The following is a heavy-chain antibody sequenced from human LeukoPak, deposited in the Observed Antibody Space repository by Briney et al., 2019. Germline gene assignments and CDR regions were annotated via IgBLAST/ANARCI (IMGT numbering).Heavy chain of an antibody. D-gene: IGHD3-16*01. CDR1: GFTFSSYA. V-gene: IGHV3-23*01. Sequence: GGSLRLSCAASGFTFSSYAMNWVRQAPGKGLEWVSTISGSGGSIYYADSVKGGFTISRDNSKNTLYLQMNRLRAEDTAVYYCTKPRGGYYFDYWGQGTLVTVSS. CDR3: TKPRGGYYFDY. CDR2: ISGSGGSI. J-gene: IGHJ4*02.